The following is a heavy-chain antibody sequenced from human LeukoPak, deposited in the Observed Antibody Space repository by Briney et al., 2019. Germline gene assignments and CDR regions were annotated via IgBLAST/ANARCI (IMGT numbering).Heavy chain of an antibody. D-gene: IGHD4-17*01. CDR3: ARDSGGFTVSFSDY. CDR2: IYTSGST. V-gene: IGHV4-4*07. CDR1: GGYISSYY. Sequence: SETLSLTCTVSGGYISSYYWSWIRQPAGKGLEWIGRIYTSGSTNYNPSLKSRVTMSVDTSKNQFSLKLSSVTAADTAVYYCARDSGGFTVSFSDYWGQGTLVTVSS. J-gene: IGHJ4*02.